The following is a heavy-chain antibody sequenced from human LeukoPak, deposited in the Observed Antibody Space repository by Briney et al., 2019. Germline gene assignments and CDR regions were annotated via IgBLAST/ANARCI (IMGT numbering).Heavy chain of an antibody. J-gene: IGHJ4*02. D-gene: IGHD5-24*01. V-gene: IGHV3-30*03. CDR2: ISYDGSNQ. Sequence: PGGSLRLSCAASGFTFSSYGMHWVHQAPGKGLEWVAVISYDGSNQYYADSVKGRFTISRDNSKNTLYLQMNSLRAEDTAVYYCARGAHRRDGYNYYFDYWGQGTLVTVSS. CDR1: GFTFSSYG. CDR3: ARGAHRRDGYNYYFDY.